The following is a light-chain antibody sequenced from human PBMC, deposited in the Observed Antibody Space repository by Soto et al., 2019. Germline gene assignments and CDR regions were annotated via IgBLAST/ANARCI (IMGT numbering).Light chain of an antibody. CDR3: QQYGNSRWT. CDR2: GTS. CDR1: QSVSSSY. Sequence: VLTQSPDTLSLSPGERATLSCRASQSVSSSYLAWYQQTPGQAPRLLIYGTSNRATGIPDRFSGSGSGTDFTLTISRLETEDFAVYYCQQYGNSRWTFGQGTKV. J-gene: IGKJ1*01. V-gene: IGKV3-20*01.